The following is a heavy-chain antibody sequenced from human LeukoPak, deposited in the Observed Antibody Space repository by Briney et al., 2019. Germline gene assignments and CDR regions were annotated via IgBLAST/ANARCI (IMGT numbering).Heavy chain of an antibody. CDR2: IYYSGST. Sequence: SETLSLTCTVSGGSISSGGYYWSWIRQHPGKGLEWIGYIYYSGSTYYNPSLKSRVTISVDTSKNQFSLKLRSVTAADTAVYYCARQSTNERWLPTLFDYWGQGTLVTVSS. CDR1: GGSISSGGYY. V-gene: IGHV4-31*03. CDR3: ARQSTNERWLPTLFDY. D-gene: IGHD5-24*01. J-gene: IGHJ4*02.